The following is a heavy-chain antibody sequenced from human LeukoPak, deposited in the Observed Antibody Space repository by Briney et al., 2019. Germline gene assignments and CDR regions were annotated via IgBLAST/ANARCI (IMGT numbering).Heavy chain of an antibody. J-gene: IGHJ6*03. Sequence: SETLSLTCTVSGGSISSYYWSWIRQPAGKGLEWIGRIYTSGSTNYNPSLKSRVTMSVDTSKNQFSLKLSSVTAADTAVYYCARDICSSTSCPYYYYMDVWGKGTTVTVSS. CDR2: IYTSGST. D-gene: IGHD2-2*01. V-gene: IGHV4-4*07. CDR1: GGSISSYY. CDR3: ARDICSSTSCPYYYYMDV.